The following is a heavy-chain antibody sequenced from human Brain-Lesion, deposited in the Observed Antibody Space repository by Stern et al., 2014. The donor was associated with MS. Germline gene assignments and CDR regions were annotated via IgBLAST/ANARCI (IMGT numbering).Heavy chain of an antibody. CDR2: IKQDGSEK. V-gene: IGHV3-7*01. Sequence: VQLGQSGGGLVQPGGSLRLSCAASGFTFNNYWMTWVRQAPGKGLEGGANIKQDGSEKFYVNSVKGRFTISRDNAKNSLYLQMNALKAEDTAVYYCARDDTSSSWYNYWGQGTLVTVSS. CDR1: GFTFNNYW. CDR3: ARDDTSSSWYNY. D-gene: IGHD6-13*01. J-gene: IGHJ4*02.